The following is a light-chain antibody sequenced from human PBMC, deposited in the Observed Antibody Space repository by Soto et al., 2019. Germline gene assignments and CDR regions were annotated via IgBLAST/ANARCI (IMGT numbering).Light chain of an antibody. J-gene: IGLJ3*02. CDR2: EVS. CDR3: SSYTRSSTLV. V-gene: IGLV2-14*01. CDR1: SSDVGGYNY. Sequence: QSVLTQPASVSGSPGQSITLSCTGTSSDVGGYNYVSWYQQHPGKAPKLMIYEVSNRPSGVSNSFSGSKSGNTAYLTISGLQAEDEADYYCSSYTRSSTLVFGGGTKLTVL.